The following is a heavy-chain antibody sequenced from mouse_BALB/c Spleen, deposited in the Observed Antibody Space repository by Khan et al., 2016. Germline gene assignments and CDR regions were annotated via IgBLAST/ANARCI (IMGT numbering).Heavy chain of an antibody. Sequence: EVKLEESGPGLVKPSQSLSLTCTVTDYSITSDYAWNWIRQFPGNKLEWMGYISYSGSTSYNPSFKSRISITRDTSKNQFFLQLNSVTTEDTATYYWTERDGYDPLYYTMDYWEQGTSVTVSS. V-gene: IGHV3-2*02. CDR2: ISYSGST. D-gene: IGHD2-2*01. CDR3: TERDGYDPLYYTMDY. CDR1: DYSITSDYA. J-gene: IGHJ4*01.